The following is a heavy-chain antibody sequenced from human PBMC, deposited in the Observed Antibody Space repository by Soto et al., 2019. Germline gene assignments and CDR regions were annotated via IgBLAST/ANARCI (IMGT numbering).Heavy chain of an antibody. CDR2: IMPIFRAP. CDR1: GYTFTSYA. Sequence: GASVKVSCKASGYTFTSYAFSWVRQAPGQGLERLGGIMPIFRAPDYAQKFQGRVTITADEFTRTAYMEMNSLRSEDTAVYYCASWLKGPDIGNYYYGMDVWGQGTTVTVSS. D-gene: IGHD2-15*01. CDR3: ASWLKGPDIGNYYYGMDV. J-gene: IGHJ6*02. V-gene: IGHV1-69*13.